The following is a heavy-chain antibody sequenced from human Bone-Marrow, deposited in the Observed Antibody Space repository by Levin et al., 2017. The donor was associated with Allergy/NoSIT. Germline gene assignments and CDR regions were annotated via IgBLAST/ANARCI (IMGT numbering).Heavy chain of an antibody. CDR3: ARRNVLAPGEDWFDP. D-gene: IGHD7-27*01. J-gene: IGHJ5*02. V-gene: IGHV4-4*02. Sequence: PSETLSLTCGVSDDSISSSNWWTWVRQPPGKGLEWIGEIYHSGSTNYNPSLKSRVTISAEKSKNQFSLKLSSVTAADTAVYYCARRNVLAPGEDWFDPWGQGTLVTVSS. CDR2: IYHSGST. CDR1: DDSISSSNW.